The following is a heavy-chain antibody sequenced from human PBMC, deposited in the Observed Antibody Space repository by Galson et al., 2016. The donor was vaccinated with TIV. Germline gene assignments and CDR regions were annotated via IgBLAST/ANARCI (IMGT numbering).Heavy chain of an antibody. Sequence: SLRLSCAASGLIVSNNYMSWVRQAPGKGLEWVSLISSGGSTSYSDSVKGRFTISRDKSKNTLYLQMNSLRPEDTAVYYCARDRRHCGNECYLYYYYGMDVWGQGATVTVSS. V-gene: IGHV3-66*02. CDR2: ISSGGST. CDR3: ARDRRHCGNECYLYYYYGMDV. J-gene: IGHJ6*02. D-gene: IGHD2-21*01. CDR1: GLIVSNNY.